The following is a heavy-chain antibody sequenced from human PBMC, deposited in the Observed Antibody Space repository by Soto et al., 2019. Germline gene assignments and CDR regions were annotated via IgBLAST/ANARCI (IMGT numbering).Heavy chain of an antibody. J-gene: IGHJ4*02. V-gene: IGHV4-4*02. Sequence: KTSETLSLTCAVSGGSISSSNWWSWVRQPPGKGLEWIGEIYHSGSTNYNPSLKSRVTISVDKSKNQFSLKLSSVTAADTAVYYCARGGSELLWYFDYWGQGTLVTVSS. CDR3: ARGGSELLWYFDY. D-gene: IGHD3-10*01. CDR2: IYHSGST. CDR1: GGSISSSNW.